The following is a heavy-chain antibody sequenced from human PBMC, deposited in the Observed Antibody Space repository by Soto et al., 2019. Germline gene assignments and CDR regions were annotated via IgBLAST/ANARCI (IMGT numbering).Heavy chain of an antibody. J-gene: IGHJ6*02. CDR2: IYWDDDK. Sequence: QITLKESGPTLVKPTQTLTLTCTFSGFSLSTSGVGVGWIRQPPGKALEWLALIYWDDDKRYSPSLKSRLTITKDTSKNQVVLTMTNVDPVDTATYYCAHIRTPGSLMGVWGQGTTVTVSS. CDR3: AHIRTPGSLMGV. CDR1: GFSLSTSGVG. V-gene: IGHV2-5*02.